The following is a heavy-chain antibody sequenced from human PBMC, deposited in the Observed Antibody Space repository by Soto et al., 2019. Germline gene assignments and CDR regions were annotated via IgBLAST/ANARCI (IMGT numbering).Heavy chain of an antibody. J-gene: IGHJ6*02. V-gene: IGHV3-30-3*01. CDR1: GFTFSSYA. CDR3: ARDLWSSGGYETEYYYYYGMDG. Sequence: GGSLRLSCAASGFTFSSYAMHWVRQAPGKGLEWVAVISYDGSNKYYADSVKGRFTISRDNSKNTLYLQMNSLRAEDTAVYYCARDLWSSGGYETEYYYYYGMDGWGQGTKVTVSS. CDR2: ISYDGSNK. D-gene: IGHD6-19*01.